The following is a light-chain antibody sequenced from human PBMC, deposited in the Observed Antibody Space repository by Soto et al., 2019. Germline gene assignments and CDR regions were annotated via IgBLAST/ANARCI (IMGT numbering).Light chain of an antibody. CDR3: MSYTSSSTLFV. Sequence: QSALTQPASVSGSPGQSITISCTGSSSDVGGYNYVSWYQQLAGKAPKLMIDEVSNRPSGVSNRFSGSKSGNTASLTISGLRAEYEADYYCMSYTSSSTLFVFGTGTKVTVL. J-gene: IGLJ1*01. V-gene: IGLV2-14*03. CDR2: EVS. CDR1: SSDVGGYNY.